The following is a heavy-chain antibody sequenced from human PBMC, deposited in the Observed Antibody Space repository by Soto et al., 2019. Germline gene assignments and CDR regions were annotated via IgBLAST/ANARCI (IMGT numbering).Heavy chain of an antibody. CDR3: XKPPISIFGLANSFFDY. J-gene: IGHJ4*02. CDR1: GFAFSSYA. Sequence: GGSLRLSCAASGFAFSSYAMNWVRQAPGKGLEWVSGISGNGGSTYYADSVKGRFTISRDNSKNTLDLQMNSLRDEDTAVYYCXKPPISIFGLANSFFDYWGQGTLVTVSS. CDR2: ISGNGGST. V-gene: IGHV3-23*01. D-gene: IGHD3-3*01.